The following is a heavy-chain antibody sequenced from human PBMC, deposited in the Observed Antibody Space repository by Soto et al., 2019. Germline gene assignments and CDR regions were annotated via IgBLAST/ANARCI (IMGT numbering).Heavy chain of an antibody. D-gene: IGHD5-12*01. CDR1: GFTFSSYG. CDR2: ISYDGSNK. V-gene: IGHV3-30*18. J-gene: IGHJ5*02. CDR3: AKDPSGYDPTYNWFDP. Sequence: GGSLRLSCAASGFTFSSYGMHWVRQAPGKGLEWVAVISYDGSNKYYADSVKGRFTISRDNSKNTLYLQMNSLRAEDTAVYYCAKDPSGYDPTYNWFDPWGQGTLVTVSS.